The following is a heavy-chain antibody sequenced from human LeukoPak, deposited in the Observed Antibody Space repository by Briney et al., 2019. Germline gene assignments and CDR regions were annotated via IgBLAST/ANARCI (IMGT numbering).Heavy chain of an antibody. CDR3: ARSYFDVLTNYYMWLPP. CDR1: GYTFTDYY. D-gene: IGHD3-9*01. Sequence: ASVKVSCKASGYTFTDYYIHWVRQAPGQGLEWMGWINLNSGDTYYAQNFQDRVTMTGDTSISTAYLELSSLRSDDTAVFYCARSYFDVLTNYYMWLPPWGQGTLVTVSS. V-gene: IGHV1-2*02. CDR2: INLNSGDT. J-gene: IGHJ5*02.